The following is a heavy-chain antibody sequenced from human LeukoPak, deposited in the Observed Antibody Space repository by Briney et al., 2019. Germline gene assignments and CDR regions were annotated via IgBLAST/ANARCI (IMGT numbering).Heavy chain of an antibody. V-gene: IGHV4-39*01. CDR2: IYYSGST. CDR3: ARSPGVVVVVAATNWFDP. Sequence: SGTLSLTCTVSGGSISSSSYYWGWIRQPPGKGLEWIGSIYYSGSTYYNPSLKSRVTISVDTSKNQFSLKLSSVTAADTAVYYCARSPGVVVVVAATNWFDPWGQGTLVTVSS. J-gene: IGHJ5*02. CDR1: GGSISSSSYY. D-gene: IGHD2-15*01.